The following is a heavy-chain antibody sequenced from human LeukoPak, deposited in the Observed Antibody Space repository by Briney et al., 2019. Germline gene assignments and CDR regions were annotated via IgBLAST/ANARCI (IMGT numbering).Heavy chain of an antibody. CDR3: AKDSLADIDY. CDR1: GLISSTYG. V-gene: IGHV3-30*02. J-gene: IGHJ4*02. CDR2: IRHDGSIK. D-gene: IGHD3-16*01. Sequence: GGSLRLSCAASGLISSTYGMYWVRQAPGKGLEWVAFIRHDGSIKNYADSVKGRSTISRDNSKNTLYLQMNSLRAEDTAVYYCAKDSLADIDYWGQGTLVTVSS.